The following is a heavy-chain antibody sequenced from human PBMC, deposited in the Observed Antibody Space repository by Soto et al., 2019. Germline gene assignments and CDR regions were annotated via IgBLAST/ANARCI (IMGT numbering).Heavy chain of an antibody. V-gene: IGHV4-30-2*01. CDR3: ARLQFGEGFDY. CDR1: GGSISGGGFS. CDR2: ILHTGGT. J-gene: IGHJ4*02. D-gene: IGHD3-10*01. Sequence: SETLSLTCAVSGGSISGGGFSWSWIRQPPGKGLEWIGYILHTGGTQYNPSLKSRVSMSVDKSKNQFSLHLTSGTAADTAVYYCARLQFGEGFDYWGQGALVTVSS.